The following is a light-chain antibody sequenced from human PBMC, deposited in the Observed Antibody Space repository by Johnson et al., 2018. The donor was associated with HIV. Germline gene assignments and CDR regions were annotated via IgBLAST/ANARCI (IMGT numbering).Light chain of an antibody. CDR2: ENN. V-gene: IGLV1-51*02. CDR1: SSNIGNNY. J-gene: IGLJ1*01. CDR3: GTWDNSLSAHYV. Sequence: QSVLTQPPSVYAAPGQKVTISCSGGSSNIGNNYVSWYQQLPRAAPKLLIYENNKRPSGIPDRFSGSKSGTSATLGITGLQTGDEADYYCGTWDNSLSAHYVFGTGTKITVL.